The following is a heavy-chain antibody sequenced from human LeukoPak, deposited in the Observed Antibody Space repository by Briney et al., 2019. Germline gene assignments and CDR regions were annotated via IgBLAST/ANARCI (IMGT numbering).Heavy chain of an antibody. V-gene: IGHV3-23*01. CDR3: AKERGYSYGSNFDY. CDR1: GFTFNSYA. J-gene: IGHJ4*02. CDR2: ISGSGGST. Sequence: GGSLRLSCVASGFTFNSYAMSWVRQAPGKGLEWVSAISGSGGSTYYADSVKGRFTISRDNSKNPLYLQMSSLRAEETAVYYCAKERGYSYGSNFDYGGQGTLVSVSS. D-gene: IGHD5-18*01.